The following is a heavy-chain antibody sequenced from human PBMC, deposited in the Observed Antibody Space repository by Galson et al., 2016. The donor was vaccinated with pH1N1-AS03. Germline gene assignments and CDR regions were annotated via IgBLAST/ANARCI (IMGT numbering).Heavy chain of an antibody. Sequence: SVKASCKASGYTFIGYYMHWVRQAPGQGLEWLGRINPNSGGANDVQKFQDRVTMTRDTSISTAYMELSGLTSDDTAVYYCATEVVTAMGRAFDIWGQGTMVTVSS. CDR1: GYTFIGYY. V-gene: IGHV1-2*06. CDR2: INPNSGGA. CDR3: ATEVVTAMGRAFDI. D-gene: IGHD2-21*02. J-gene: IGHJ3*02.